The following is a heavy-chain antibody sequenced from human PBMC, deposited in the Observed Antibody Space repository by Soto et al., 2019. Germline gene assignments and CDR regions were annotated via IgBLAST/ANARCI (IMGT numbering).Heavy chain of an antibody. Sequence: PGGSLRLSCAATGFIFSSYWMSWVRQAPGKGLEWVANIKQDGSEKYYVDSAKGRFTISRDNAKNSLHLQMNSLRAEDTAVYYCARGFNSALDIWGQGTMVTV. J-gene: IGHJ3*02. CDR1: GFIFSSYW. CDR3: ARGFNSALDI. CDR2: IKQDGSEK. V-gene: IGHV3-7*01.